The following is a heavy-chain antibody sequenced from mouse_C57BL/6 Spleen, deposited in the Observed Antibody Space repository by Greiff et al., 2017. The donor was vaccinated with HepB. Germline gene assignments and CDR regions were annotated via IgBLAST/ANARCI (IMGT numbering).Heavy chain of an antibody. J-gene: IGHJ3*01. D-gene: IGHD1-1*01. CDR2: IYPSDSET. CDR3: ARGPTVVAPFAY. Sequence: QVQLQQPGAELVRPGSSVKLSCKASGYTFTSYWMDWVKQRPGQGLEWIGNIYPSDSETHYNQKFKDKATLTVDKSSSTAYMQLSSLTSEDSAVYYCARGPTVVAPFAYWGQGTLVTVSA. V-gene: IGHV1-61*01. CDR1: GYTFTSYW.